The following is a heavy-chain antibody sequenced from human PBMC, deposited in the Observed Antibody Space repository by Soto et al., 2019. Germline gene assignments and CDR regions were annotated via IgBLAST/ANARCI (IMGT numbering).Heavy chain of an antibody. CDR2: IIPIFGTA. V-gene: IGHV1-69*06. J-gene: IGHJ5*02. CDR1: GGTFSSYA. D-gene: IGHD3-10*01. Sequence: SVKVSCKASGGTFSSYAISWVRQVPGQGLEWMGGIIPIFGTANYAQKFQGRVTITADKSTSTAYMELSSLRSEDTAVYYCAREPVRGNNWFDPWGQGTLVTVSS. CDR3: AREPVRGNNWFDP.